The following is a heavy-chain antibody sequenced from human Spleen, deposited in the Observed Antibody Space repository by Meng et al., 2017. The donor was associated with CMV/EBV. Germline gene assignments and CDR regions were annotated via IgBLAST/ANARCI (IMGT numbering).Heavy chain of an antibody. CDR2: IYYSGST. Sequence: SETLSLTCTVSGGSISSSSYYWGWIRQPPGKGLEWIGSIYYSGSTYYNPSLKSRVTISVDTSKNQFSLKLSSVTAADTAVYYCARKGRGYYDSSGYLKTWGQGTLVTVSS. CDR3: ARKGRGYYDSSGYLKT. D-gene: IGHD3-22*01. V-gene: IGHV4-39*07. J-gene: IGHJ5*02. CDR1: GGSISSSSYY.